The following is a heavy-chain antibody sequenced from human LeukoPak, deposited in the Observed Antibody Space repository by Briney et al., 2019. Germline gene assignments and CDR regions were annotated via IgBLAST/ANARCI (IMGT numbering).Heavy chain of an antibody. CDR2: IKQDGSEK. Sequence: PGGSLRLSCAASGFTFSNYWMSWVRQAPGKGLEWVANIKQDGSEKYYVDSVKGRFTISRDNAKNSLYLQMNSLRAEDTAVYYCAREEQDWRVPAAIPASYYYYMDVWGKGTTVTVSS. CDR1: GFTFSNYW. J-gene: IGHJ6*03. V-gene: IGHV3-7*01. D-gene: IGHD2-2*01. CDR3: AREEQDWRVPAAIPASYYYYMDV.